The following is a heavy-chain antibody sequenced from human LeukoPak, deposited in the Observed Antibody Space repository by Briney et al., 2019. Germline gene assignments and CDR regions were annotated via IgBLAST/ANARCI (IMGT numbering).Heavy chain of an antibody. Sequence: GASVKVSCKASGYTFTSYGISWVRQAPGQGLAWMEWISAYNGNTNYAQKLQGRVTMTTDTSTSTAYMELRSLRSEDTAVYYCARGDAFGEFYYYYGMDVWGQGTTVTVSS. V-gene: IGHV1-18*01. CDR3: ARGDAFGEFYYYYGMDV. CDR2: ISAYNGNT. J-gene: IGHJ6*02. D-gene: IGHD3-10*01. CDR1: GYTFTSYG.